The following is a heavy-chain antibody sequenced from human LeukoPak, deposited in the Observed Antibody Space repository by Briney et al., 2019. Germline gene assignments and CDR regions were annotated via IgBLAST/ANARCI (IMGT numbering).Heavy chain of an antibody. V-gene: IGHV3-30-3*01. J-gene: IGHJ4*02. Sequence: PGGSLRLSCAASGFTFSSYAMHWVRQAPGKGLEWVAVISYDGSNKYYADSVKGRFTISRDNSKNTLYLQMNSLRAEDTAVYYCARDAPTTVVTDYFDYWGQGILVTVSS. CDR2: ISYDGSNK. CDR1: GFTFSSYA. D-gene: IGHD4-17*01. CDR3: ARDAPTTVVTDYFDY.